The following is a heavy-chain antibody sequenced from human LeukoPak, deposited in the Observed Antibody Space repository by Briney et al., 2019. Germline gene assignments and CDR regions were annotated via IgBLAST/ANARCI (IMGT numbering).Heavy chain of an antibody. V-gene: IGHV3-7*01. CDR2: IKQDGSEK. Sequence: GGSLRLSCAASGFTFSSYWISWVRQAPGKGLEWVANIKQDGSEKYYVDSVKGRFTISRDNAKNSLYLQMNSLRAEDTAVYYCARDRRQWLVHYYYYYMDVWGKGTTVTISS. CDR1: GFTFSSYW. CDR3: ARDRRQWLVHYYYYYMDV. J-gene: IGHJ6*03. D-gene: IGHD6-19*01.